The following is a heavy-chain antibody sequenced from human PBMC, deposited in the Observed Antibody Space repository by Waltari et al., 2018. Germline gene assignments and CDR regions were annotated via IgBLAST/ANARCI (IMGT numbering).Heavy chain of an antibody. Sequence: QVQLVESGGGVVKAGGSLRLSCAASVFNFGLYDMQWVRQAPGKGLEWLSFVRNDGGSKYFADSVKGRFTISRDNSKNTVFLQLNSLRPEDTGLYYCVKGGTSFDYWGQGARVTVTS. CDR1: VFNFGLYD. V-gene: IGHV3-30*02. J-gene: IGHJ4*02. D-gene: IGHD1-26*01. CDR2: VRNDGGSK. CDR3: VKGGTSFDY.